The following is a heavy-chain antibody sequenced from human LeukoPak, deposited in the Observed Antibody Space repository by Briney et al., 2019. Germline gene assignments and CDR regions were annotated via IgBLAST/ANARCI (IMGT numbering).Heavy chain of an antibody. CDR3: ARADTAMGNYYYYGMDV. J-gene: IGHJ6*02. CDR1: GGSISSYY. V-gene: IGHV4-59*01. D-gene: IGHD5-18*01. CDR2: IYYSGST. Sequence: SETLSLTCTVSGGSISSYYWSWIRQPPGKGLEWIGYIYYSGSTNYNPSLKSRVTISVDTSKNQFSLKLSSVTAADTAVYYCARADTAMGNYYYYGMDVWGQGTTVTVSS.